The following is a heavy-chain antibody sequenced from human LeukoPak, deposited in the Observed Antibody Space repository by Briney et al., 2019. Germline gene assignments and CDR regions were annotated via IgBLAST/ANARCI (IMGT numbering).Heavy chain of an antibody. CDR2: ISYDGSNK. V-gene: IGHV3-30*03. J-gene: IGHJ4*02. Sequence: GGSLRLSCAASGFTFSSYGMHWVRQAPGKGLEWVAVISYDGSNKYYADSVKGRFTISRDNAKNSLYLQMNSLRAEDTAVYYCARIESYGDYDPDYWGQGTLVTVSS. D-gene: IGHD4-17*01. CDR1: GFTFSSYG. CDR3: ARIESYGDYDPDY.